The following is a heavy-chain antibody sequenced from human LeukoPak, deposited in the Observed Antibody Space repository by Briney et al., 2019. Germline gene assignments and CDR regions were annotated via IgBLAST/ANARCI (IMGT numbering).Heavy chain of an antibody. D-gene: IGHD5-12*01. J-gene: IGHJ4*02. V-gene: IGHV3-23*01. CDR3: AKRATYDY. CDR1: GFTFSSYA. Sequence: GGSLRLSCAASGFTFSSYAMSWVRHAPGKGLEGGSAISGSGGSTYYADSGKGMFTISRDNYKNTLYLQMNSLRAEDTDVYYCAKRATYDYWGQGTLVTVSS. CDR2: ISGSGGST.